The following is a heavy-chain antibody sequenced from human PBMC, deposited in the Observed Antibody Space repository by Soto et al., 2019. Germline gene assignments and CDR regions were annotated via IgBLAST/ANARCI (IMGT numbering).Heavy chain of an antibody. CDR2: ISSSSSYI. J-gene: IGHJ5*02. V-gene: IGHV3-21*01. CDR3: ARDSLYSNRWFDP. D-gene: IGHD4-4*01. CDR1: GFTFSSYS. Sequence: GGSLRLSCAASGFTFSSYSMNWVRQAPGKGLEWVSSISSSSSYIYYADSVKGRFTISRDNAKNSLYLQMNSLRAEDTAVYYCARDSLYSNRWFDPWGQGTLVTVSS.